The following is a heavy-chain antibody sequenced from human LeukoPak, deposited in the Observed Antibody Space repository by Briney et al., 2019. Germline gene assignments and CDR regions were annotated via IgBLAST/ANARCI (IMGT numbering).Heavy chain of an antibody. Sequence: PGGSLRLSCAASGFTFSSYGMHWVRQAPGKGLEWVAVISYDGSNKYYADSVKGRFTISRDKSKNTLYLQMNSLRAEDTAVYYCARSPGMRTLGAQDWFDPWGQGTLVTVSS. CDR3: ARSPGMRTLGAQDWFDP. V-gene: IGHV3-30*03. CDR1: GFTFSSYG. D-gene: IGHD1-1*01. J-gene: IGHJ5*02. CDR2: ISYDGSNK.